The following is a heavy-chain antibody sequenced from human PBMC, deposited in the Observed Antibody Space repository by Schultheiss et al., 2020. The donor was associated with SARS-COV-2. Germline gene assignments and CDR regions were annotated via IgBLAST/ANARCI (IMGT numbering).Heavy chain of an antibody. CDR3: ARDAGGYCTNGVCQAISFDY. CDR1: GFTFSSYS. D-gene: IGHD2-8*01. CDR2: SSSSSSYI. V-gene: IGHV3-21*01. Sequence: GGSLRLSCAASGFTFSSYSMNWVRQAPGKGLEWVSSSSSSSSYIYYADSVKGRFTISRDNAKNSLYLQMNSLRAEDTAVYYCARDAGGYCTNGVCQAISFDYWGQGTLVTVSS. J-gene: IGHJ4*02.